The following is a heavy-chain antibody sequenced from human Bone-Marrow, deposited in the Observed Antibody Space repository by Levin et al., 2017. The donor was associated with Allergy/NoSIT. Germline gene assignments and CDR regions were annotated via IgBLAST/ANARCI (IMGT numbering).Heavy chain of an antibody. V-gene: IGHV4-39*07. CDR3: ASDAVSVTSMEDYYFGMDV. Sequence: GSLRLSCSVSGVSISGGPYYWGWIRQPPGKGLEWIGSIYYSGATYYTPSLQSRVTISVDTSKNHFSLKLSSVTAADTAVYYCASDAVSVTSMEDYYFGMDVWGQGTTVTVSS. CDR1: GVSISGGPYY. CDR2: IYYSGAT. J-gene: IGHJ6*02. D-gene: IGHD4-17*01.